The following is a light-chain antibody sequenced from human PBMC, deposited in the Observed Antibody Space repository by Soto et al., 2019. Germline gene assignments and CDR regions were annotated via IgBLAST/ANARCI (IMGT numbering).Light chain of an antibody. J-gene: IGKJ4*01. CDR1: QSVRSSF. V-gene: IGKV3-20*01. Sequence: EIALTQSPGTLSLSPGESASLSCRASQSVRSSFFAWYQQKPGQAPRLLIYGPSTRATGIPDRFSGSGSGPDFTRTISRLETDDFAVYYCQKYCAAVTFGGGTKGEIK. CDR2: GPS. CDR3: QKYCAAVT.